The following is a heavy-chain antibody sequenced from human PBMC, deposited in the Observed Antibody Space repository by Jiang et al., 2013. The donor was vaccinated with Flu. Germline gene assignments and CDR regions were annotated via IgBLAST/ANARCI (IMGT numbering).Heavy chain of an antibody. Sequence: SGAEVKKPGTSVKVSCKASGFTFTSSAMQWVRQARGQRLEWIGWIVVGSGNTNYAQKFQERVTITRDMSTSTAYMELSSLRSEDTAVYYCAFSTYYDILTGYYSRDYWGQGTLVTVSS. V-gene: IGHV1-58*02. CDR2: IVVGSGNT. CDR3: AFSTYYDILTGYYSRDY. D-gene: IGHD3-9*01. J-gene: IGHJ4*02. CDR1: GFTFTSSA.